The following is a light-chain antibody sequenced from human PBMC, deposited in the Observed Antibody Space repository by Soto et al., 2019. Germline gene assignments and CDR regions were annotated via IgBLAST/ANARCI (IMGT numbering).Light chain of an antibody. CDR3: AAWDDSLNGWV. Sequence: QSVLTQPPSASETPGQTVTISCSGSSSNIGSNTVNWYQQLPGTAPKLLIYSNNQRPSGVPVRFSGSKSGTSASLAISGLQSEDETDYYCAAWDDSLNGWVFGGGTKLTVL. CDR1: SSNIGSNT. V-gene: IGLV1-44*01. CDR2: SNN. J-gene: IGLJ3*02.